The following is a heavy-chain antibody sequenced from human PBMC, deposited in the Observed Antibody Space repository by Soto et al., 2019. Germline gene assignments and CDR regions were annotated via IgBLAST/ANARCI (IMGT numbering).Heavy chain of an antibody. CDR2: IWNDGSQK. CDR3: VRGIPSQYSSTWLYWHFDL. V-gene: IGHV3-33*01. Sequence: VQLVESGGGVVQPGRSLRLSCEASGFVYSHYAMHWVRQAPGKGPEWVALIWNDGSQKNYVDSVKGRFTISRDNSKNKLNLQMNSLRADDTAMYFCVRGIPSQYSSTWLYWHFDLWGPGTLVTVSS. J-gene: IGHJ2*01. CDR1: GFVYSHYA. D-gene: IGHD6-13*01.